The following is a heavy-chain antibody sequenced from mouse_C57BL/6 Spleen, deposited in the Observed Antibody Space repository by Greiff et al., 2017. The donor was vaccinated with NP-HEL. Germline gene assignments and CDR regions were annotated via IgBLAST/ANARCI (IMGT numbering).Heavy chain of an antibody. D-gene: IGHD2-10*01. V-gene: IGHV1-7*01. CDR3: ATGLLRDFDV. Sequence: VQLQQSGAELAKPGASVKLSCKASGCTFTSYWMHWVKQRPGQGLEWIGYINPSSGYTKYNQKFKDKATLTADKSSSTAYMQLSSLTYEDSAVYYCATGLLRDFDVWGTGTTVTVSS. CDR2: INPSSGYT. J-gene: IGHJ1*03. CDR1: GCTFTSYW.